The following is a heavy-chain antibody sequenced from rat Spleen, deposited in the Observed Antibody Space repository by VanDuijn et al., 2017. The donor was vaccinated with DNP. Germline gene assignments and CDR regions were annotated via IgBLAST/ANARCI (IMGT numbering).Heavy chain of an antibody. D-gene: IGHD1-12*02. Sequence: EVQLQESGPGLVKPSQSLSLPCFFPGYSITSSYRWNLILKFPGNKLEWMGNINSACSTSFNPSLKSRISITRDTSKNQFFLKLNSVTTEDTATYYCARSYYDGSDYYGNGGRGVMVKVSS. CDR1: GYSITSSYR. J-gene: IGHJ2*01. CDR2: INSACST. V-gene: IGHV3-3*01. CDR3: ARSYYDGSDYYGN.